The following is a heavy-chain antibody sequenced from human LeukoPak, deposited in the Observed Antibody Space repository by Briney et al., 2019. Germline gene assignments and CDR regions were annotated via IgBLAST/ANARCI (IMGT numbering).Heavy chain of an antibody. V-gene: IGHV3-30*02. CDR1: GFTFSYYG. J-gene: IGHJ4*02. CDR2: IRNDGSNK. D-gene: IGHD3-10*01. CDR3: ASLLVGAPVDY. Sequence: PGESLKISCAASGFTFSYYGMHWVRQAPGKGPEWVAFIRNDGSNKYYADSVKGRFTISRDNSKNTLYLQMNSLRAEDTAVYYCASLLVGAPVDYWGQGTLVTVSS.